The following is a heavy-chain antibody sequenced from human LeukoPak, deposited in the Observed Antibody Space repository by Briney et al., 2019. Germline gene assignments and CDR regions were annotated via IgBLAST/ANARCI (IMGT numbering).Heavy chain of an antibody. CDR2: ISYDGSNK. CDR1: GFTFSSYA. CDR3: ARAPHPVDYYMDV. J-gene: IGHJ6*03. V-gene: IGHV3-30*04. Sequence: GGSLRLSCAASGFTFSSYAMHWVRQAPGKGLEWVAVISYDGSNKYYADSVKGRFTISRNNSKNTLYLQMNSLRAEDTAVYYCARAPHPVDYYMDVWGKGTTVTVSS.